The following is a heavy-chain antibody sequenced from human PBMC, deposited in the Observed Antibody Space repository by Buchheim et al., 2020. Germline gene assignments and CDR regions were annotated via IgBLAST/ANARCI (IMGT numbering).Heavy chain of an antibody. Sequence: EVQLVESGGGLVQPGGSLRLSCAASGFTSSSHWMSWVRQAPGKGLEWVANMNQVGSEKNNVNSVKGRFTISRDNAKNSVYLQMDSLRAEDTAAYYCARMSDFVRDKYYFGMDVWGQGTT. CDR1: GFTSSSHW. CDR2: MNQVGSEK. V-gene: IGHV3-7*04. CDR3: ARMSDFVRDKYYFGMDV. D-gene: IGHD3-16*01. J-gene: IGHJ6*02.